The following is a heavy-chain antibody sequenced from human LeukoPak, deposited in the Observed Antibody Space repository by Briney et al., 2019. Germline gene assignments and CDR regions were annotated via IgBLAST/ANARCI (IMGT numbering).Heavy chain of an antibody. D-gene: IGHD2-15*01. CDR2: INHSGST. V-gene: IGHV4-34*01. Sequence: SETLSLTCAVYGGSFSGYYWSWIRQPPGKGLEWIGEINHSGSTNYNPSLKSRVTISVDTSKNQFSLKLSSVTAADTAVYYCARGMPCNGGSCYRYYYYGMDVWGKGTTVTVSS. CDR3: ARGMPCNGGSCYRYYYYGMDV. CDR1: GGSFSGYY. J-gene: IGHJ6*04.